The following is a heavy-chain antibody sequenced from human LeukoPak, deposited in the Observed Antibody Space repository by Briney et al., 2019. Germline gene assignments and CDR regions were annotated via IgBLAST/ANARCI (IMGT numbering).Heavy chain of an antibody. CDR1: GGTFSSHA. V-gene: IGHV3-23*01. D-gene: IGHD3-22*01. CDR2: ISGSSGST. J-gene: IGHJ4*02. CDR3: AKADSSGYY. Sequence: SCKASGGTFSSHAMTWVRQAPGKGLEWVSLISGSSGSTYYADSVKGRFTISRDNSKNALFLQMNSLRMEDTAVYYCAKADSSGYYWGQGTLVTVSS.